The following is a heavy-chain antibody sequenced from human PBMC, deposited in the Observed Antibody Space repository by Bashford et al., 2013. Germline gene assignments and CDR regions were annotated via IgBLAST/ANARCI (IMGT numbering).Heavy chain of an antibody. J-gene: IGHJ3*01. V-gene: IGHV3-53*01. D-gene: IGHD6-19*01. CDR3: ARAAGGEFGTGWSH. CDR2: IYSGGST. Sequence: VRQAPGKGLEWVSVIYSGGSTYYADSVKGRFTISRDNSKNTLYLQMNSLRAEDTAVYYCARAAGGEFGTGWSHWGQGTMVTVSS.